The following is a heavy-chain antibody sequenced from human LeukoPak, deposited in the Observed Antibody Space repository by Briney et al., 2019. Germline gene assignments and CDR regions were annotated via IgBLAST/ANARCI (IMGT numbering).Heavy chain of an antibody. V-gene: IGHV2-5*01. CDR1: GFSLSTRGVG. J-gene: IGHJ4*02. CDR3: AASEQLVCFDY. CDR2: IYWNDDK. Sequence: KRSGPTLVNPTQTLTLTCTFSGFSLSTRGVGVGWIRQPPGKALEWLALIYWNDDKRYSPSLKSRLTNTKDTSKNQVVLTMTNMDPVDTATYYCAASEQLVCFDYWGQGTLVTVSS. D-gene: IGHD6-6*01.